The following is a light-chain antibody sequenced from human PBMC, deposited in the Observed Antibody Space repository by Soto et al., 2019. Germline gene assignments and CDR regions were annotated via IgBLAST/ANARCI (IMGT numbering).Light chain of an antibody. V-gene: IGKV1-5*01. Sequence: DIQMTQSPSTLSASVGDRGTNTCRASQSISSWLAWYQQKPGKAPKLLIYDASSLESGVPSRFSGSGSGTEFTLTISSLQPDDFATYYCQQYNSYSITFGQGTRLEIK. J-gene: IGKJ5*01. CDR3: QQYNSYSIT. CDR2: DAS. CDR1: QSISSW.